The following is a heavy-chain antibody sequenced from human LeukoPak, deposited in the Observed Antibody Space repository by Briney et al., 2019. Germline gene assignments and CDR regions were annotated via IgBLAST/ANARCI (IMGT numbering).Heavy chain of an antibody. D-gene: IGHD3-22*01. V-gene: IGHV3-9*01. Sequence: GRSLRLSCVASGFTFNTYGMYWVRQAPGKGLEWVSGISWNSGSIGYADSVKGRFTISRDNAKNSLYLQMNSLRAEDTALYYCAKDMEKDYYDSSGYLPLDYWGQGTLVTVSS. CDR3: AKDMEKDYYDSSGYLPLDY. CDR1: GFTFNTYG. CDR2: ISWNSGSI. J-gene: IGHJ4*02.